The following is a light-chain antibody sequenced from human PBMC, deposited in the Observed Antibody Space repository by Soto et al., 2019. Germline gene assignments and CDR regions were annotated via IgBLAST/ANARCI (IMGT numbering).Light chain of an antibody. V-gene: IGLV2-11*01. J-gene: IGLJ1*01. CDR1: SSDVGGYNY. CDR2: DVS. CDR3: CSYAGNSYV. Sequence: QSVLTQPRSVSGSPGQSVTISCTGTSSDVGGYNYVSWYQQHPGEAPKLTIYDVSKRPSGVPDRFSGSKSGNTASLTISGLQAEDEADYYCCSYAGNSYVFGTGTKVTVL.